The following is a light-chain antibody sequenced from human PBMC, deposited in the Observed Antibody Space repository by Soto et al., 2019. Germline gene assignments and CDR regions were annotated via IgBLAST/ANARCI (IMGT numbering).Light chain of an antibody. CDR2: EVS. J-gene: IGLJ3*02. CDR1: SSDVGGYNY. Sequence: QSVLTQPPSASGSPGQSVTISCTGTSSDVGGYNYVSWYQEHPGKASKLMIYEVSKRTSGVPDRFSGSKSGNTASLTVSGLQAEDEADYYCSSYAGSNNLGVFGGGTKLTVL. CDR3: SSYAGSNNLGV. V-gene: IGLV2-8*01.